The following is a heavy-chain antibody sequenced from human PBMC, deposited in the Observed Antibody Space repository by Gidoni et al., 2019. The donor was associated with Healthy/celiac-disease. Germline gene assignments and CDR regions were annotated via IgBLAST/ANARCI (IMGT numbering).Heavy chain of an antibody. CDR2: IYSGGST. CDR3: ARAPPGAAIISLWYFDL. V-gene: IGHV3-53*02. D-gene: IGHD2-2*01. CDR1: GFTVSSNY. J-gene: IGHJ2*01. Sequence: EVQLVETGGGLIQPGGSLRPSCPASGFTVSSNYMSWVRQAPGKGLEWVSVIYSGGSTYYADSVKGRFTISRDNSKNTLYLQMNSLRAEDTAVYYCARAPPGAAIISLWYFDLWGRGTLVTVSS.